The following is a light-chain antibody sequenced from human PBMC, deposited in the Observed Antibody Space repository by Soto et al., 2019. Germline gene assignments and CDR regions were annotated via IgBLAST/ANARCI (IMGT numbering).Light chain of an antibody. Sequence: DIRMTQSPSFLSASVVDRVTITCRASQGISSYLAWYQQKPGKAPKLLIYAASTLQSGVPSTFSGSGSGTEFTLTINTLQPEDFATYYCQQVNSYPFTFGGGTKVEIK. CDR1: QGISSY. CDR2: AAS. V-gene: IGKV1-9*01. CDR3: QQVNSYPFT. J-gene: IGKJ4*01.